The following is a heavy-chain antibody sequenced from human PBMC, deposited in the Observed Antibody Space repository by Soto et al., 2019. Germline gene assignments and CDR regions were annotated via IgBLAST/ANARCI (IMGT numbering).Heavy chain of an antibody. CDR2: ISAYNGNT. CDR1: GYTFTGYG. D-gene: IGHD3-3*01. J-gene: IGHJ6*03. V-gene: IGHV1-18*01. Sequence: GASVKVSCKASGYTFTGYGISWVRQAPGQGLEWMGWISAYNGNTNYAQKLQGRVTMTTDTSTSTAYMELRSLRSDDTAVYYCARENGYDFWSGYSYYYYYMDVWGKGTTVTVSS. CDR3: ARENGYDFWSGYSYYYYYMDV.